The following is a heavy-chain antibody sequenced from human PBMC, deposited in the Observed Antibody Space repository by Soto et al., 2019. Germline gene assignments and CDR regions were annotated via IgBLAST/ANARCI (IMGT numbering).Heavy chain of an antibody. CDR3: AITYCRDNSCPRDFDF. J-gene: IGHJ4*02. Sequence: QVQVVQSGAEVKKPESSVKVSCKPSGGTFITYTVNWVRLAPGHGLEWMGRCIPILDMANYAQKFQDRVTMTADRSTFTPYMELNSLTSDDTAVYYCAITYCRDNSCPRDFDFLSPGTRVTVSS. V-gene: IGHV1-69*02. D-gene: IGHD2-21*01. CDR1: GGTFITYT. CDR2: CIPILDMA.